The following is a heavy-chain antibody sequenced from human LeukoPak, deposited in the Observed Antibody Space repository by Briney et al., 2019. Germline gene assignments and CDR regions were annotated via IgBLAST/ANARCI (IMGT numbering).Heavy chain of an antibody. CDR1: GFTFRSYG. V-gene: IGHV3-23*01. CDR3: ARDYYGSGSHDY. D-gene: IGHD3-10*01. J-gene: IGHJ4*02. Sequence: PGGSLRLSCAASGFTFRSYGMNWVRQAPGKGLEWVSAISGSGVNTYYADSVKGRFTISRDNSKNTLYLQMNSLRAEDTAVYYCARDYYGSGSHDYWGQGTLVTVSS. CDR2: ISGSGVNT.